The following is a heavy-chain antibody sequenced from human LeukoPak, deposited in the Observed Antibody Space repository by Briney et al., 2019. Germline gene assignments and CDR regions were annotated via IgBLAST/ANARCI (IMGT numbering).Heavy chain of an antibody. CDR1: GGSISSSSYY. Sequence: PSETLSLTCSASGGSISSSSYYWGWIRQPPGKGLQWIGSIYYSGSTYYNPSLKSRVTMSVDTSKNQFSLKLSSVTAADTAVYYCARICSSTTCHVDYWGQGALVTVSS. CDR3: ARICSSTTCHVDY. CDR2: IYYSGST. V-gene: IGHV4-39*01. D-gene: IGHD2-2*01. J-gene: IGHJ4*02.